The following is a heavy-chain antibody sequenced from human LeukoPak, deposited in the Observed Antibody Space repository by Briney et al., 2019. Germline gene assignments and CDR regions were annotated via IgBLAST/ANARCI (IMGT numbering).Heavy chain of an antibody. Sequence: TGGSLRLSCAASGFTFSSYGMSWVRQAPGKGLEWVSAISGSGGSTYYADSVKGRFTISRDNAKNSLYLQMNSLRAEDTAVYYCARPYYDFWSGSALSFLFDYWGQGTLVTVSS. CDR2: ISGSGGST. CDR1: GFTFSSYG. CDR3: ARPYYDFWSGSALSFLFDY. V-gene: IGHV3-23*01. D-gene: IGHD3-3*01. J-gene: IGHJ4*02.